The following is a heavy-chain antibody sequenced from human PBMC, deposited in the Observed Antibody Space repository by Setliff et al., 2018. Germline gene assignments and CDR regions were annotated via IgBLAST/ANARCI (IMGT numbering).Heavy chain of an antibody. Sequence: ASVKVSCKASGYTFTSHYMHWVRQAHGLGLEWMGTINPSSGRTRYAQKFQGRVTMTRDTSTSTVYMDMSSLRSEDTAVYYCARDVFPYHYEGAFDIWGQGTMVTVSS. V-gene: IGHV1-46*01. D-gene: IGHD3-22*01. CDR2: INPSSGRT. CDR3: ARDVFPYHYEGAFDI. J-gene: IGHJ3*02. CDR1: GYTFTSHY.